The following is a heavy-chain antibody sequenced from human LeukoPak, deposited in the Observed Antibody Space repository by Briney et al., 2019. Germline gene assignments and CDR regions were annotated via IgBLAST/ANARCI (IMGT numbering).Heavy chain of an antibody. V-gene: IGHV4-59*01. J-gene: IGHJ6*03. CDR2: IYYNGST. CDR1: GDSISTNY. CDR3: ARSRPWYMDV. D-gene: IGHD6-6*01. Sequence: PSETLSLTCSVSGDSISTNYWSWIRQSPGKGLEWIGNIYYNGSTNYNPSLRSRVTISLDTSKNQFSLKVRSVTAADTAVYYCARSRPWYMDVWGKGTTVTVSS.